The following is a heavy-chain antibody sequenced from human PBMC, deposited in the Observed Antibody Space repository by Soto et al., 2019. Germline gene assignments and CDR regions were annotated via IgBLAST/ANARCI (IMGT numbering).Heavy chain of an antibody. Sequence: EVQVVESGGGLVQPGGSLRLSCAASGFTFNTYWMHWVRQAPGKGLIWVSRINTAGSSTTYADSVKGRFTISRDNSKNHLDLQMNSLRAEDTAVYYRAGGVGNTYVYSLGYWGQGTLVTVSS. CDR1: GFTFNTYW. V-gene: IGHV3-74*01. J-gene: IGHJ4*02. CDR3: AGGVGNTYVYSLGY. CDR2: INTAGSST. D-gene: IGHD5-18*01.